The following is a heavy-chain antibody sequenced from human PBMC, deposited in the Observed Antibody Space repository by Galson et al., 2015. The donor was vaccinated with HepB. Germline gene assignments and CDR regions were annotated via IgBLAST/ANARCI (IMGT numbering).Heavy chain of an antibody. CDR1: GYTFTSYA. J-gene: IGHJ4*02. V-gene: IGHV1-3*01. CDR3: ARGPVWFGEFPFDY. CDR2: INAGNGNT. Sequence: SVKVSCKASGYTFTSYAMHWVRQAPGQRLEWMGWINAGNGNTKYSQKFQGRVTITRDTSASTAYMELSSLRSEDTAVYYCARGPVWFGEFPFDYWGQGTLVTVSS. D-gene: IGHD3-10*01.